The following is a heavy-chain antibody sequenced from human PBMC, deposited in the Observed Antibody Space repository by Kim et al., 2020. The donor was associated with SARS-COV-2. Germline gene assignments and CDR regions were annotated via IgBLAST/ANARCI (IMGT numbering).Heavy chain of an antibody. V-gene: IGHV3-11*06. D-gene: IGHD2-2*02. Sequence: GLFTISRGNAKNSLYLQMNSLRAEDTAVYYCARGLGYCSSTSCSTGYFDYWGQGTLVTVSS. CDR3: ARGLGYCSSTSCSTGYFDY. J-gene: IGHJ4*02.